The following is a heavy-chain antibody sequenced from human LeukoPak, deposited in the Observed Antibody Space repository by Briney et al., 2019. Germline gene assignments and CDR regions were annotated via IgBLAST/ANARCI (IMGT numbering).Heavy chain of an antibody. CDR3: ARDNHFPYGMDV. Sequence: PSETLSLTCTVSGGSISRTSYYWGWIRQPPGKGLGWIGYIYYSGSTNYNPSLKSRVTISVDTSKNQFSLKLSSVTAADTAVYYCARDNHFPYGMDVWGQGTTVTVSS. J-gene: IGHJ6*02. CDR2: IYYSGST. D-gene: IGHD3-3*02. CDR1: GGSISRTSYY. V-gene: IGHV4-61*01.